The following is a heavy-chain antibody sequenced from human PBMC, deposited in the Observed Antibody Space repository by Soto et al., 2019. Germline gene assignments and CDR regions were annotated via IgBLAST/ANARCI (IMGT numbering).Heavy chain of an antibody. J-gene: IGHJ5*02. V-gene: IGHV2-5*02. CDR1: GFSLGTSGEA. D-gene: IGHD3-10*01. Sequence: QITLKESGPALVKPTQTLTLTCTFSGFSLGTSGEAVGWIRQPPGEALEWLALIYWDDDNRYNPTLKTRLTTTKDTSKNQVVLTLTNMDPVDTATYYCAHYVSASPAGWFDPWGQGILVTVSS. CDR2: IYWDDDN. CDR3: AHYVSASPAGWFDP.